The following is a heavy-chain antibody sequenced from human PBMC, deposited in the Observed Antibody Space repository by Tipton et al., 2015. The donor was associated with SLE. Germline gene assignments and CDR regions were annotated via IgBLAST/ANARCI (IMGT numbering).Heavy chain of an antibody. V-gene: IGHV4-34*01. J-gene: IGHJ3*02. CDR3: ARDSGIATDAFDI. CDR1: GGSFSGYY. D-gene: IGHD6-13*01. CDR2: INHSGST. Sequence: TLSLTCAVYGGSFSGYYWSWIRQPPGKGLEWIGEINHSGSTNYNPSLKSRVTISVDTSKNQFSLKLSSVTAADTAVYYCARDSGIATDAFDIWGQGTMVTVSS.